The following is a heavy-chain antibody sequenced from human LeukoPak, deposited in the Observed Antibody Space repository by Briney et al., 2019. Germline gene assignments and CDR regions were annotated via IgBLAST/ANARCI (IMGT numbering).Heavy chain of an antibody. V-gene: IGHV3-66*02. J-gene: IGHJ4*02. CDR3: ARTSGSFAGYFDF. CDR1: GFTVISNY. Sequence: PGGPLRLSCAASGFTVISNYMYWVRQTPGKGLECISVIYSGGRTYYADSVKGRFTISRDNSKNMLFLQMNSLRTEDTALYYCARTSGSFAGYFDFWGQGTLVTVSS. CDR2: IYSGGRT. D-gene: IGHD1-26*01.